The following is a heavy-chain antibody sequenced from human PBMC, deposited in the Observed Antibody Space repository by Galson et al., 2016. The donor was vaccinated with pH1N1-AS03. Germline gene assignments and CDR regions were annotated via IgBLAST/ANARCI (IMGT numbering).Heavy chain of an antibody. J-gene: IGHJ4*02. CDR3: ARSVQYSFDY. CDR2: MTSDMRTI. D-gene: IGHD5/OR15-5a*01. V-gene: IGHV3-48*02. Sequence: SLRLSCAASGFNFNVYSMNWVRQAPGKGLEWISYMTSDMRTIKYADSVKGRFTISRDNARNSLFLQMNSLRDEDTAIYYCARSVQYSFDYSGQGILVTVSS. CDR1: GFNFNVYS.